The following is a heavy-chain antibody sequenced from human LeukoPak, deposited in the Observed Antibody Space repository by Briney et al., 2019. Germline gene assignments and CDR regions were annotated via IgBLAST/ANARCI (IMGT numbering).Heavy chain of an antibody. Sequence: SVKVSCTASGYTFTIYGISWVRQAPGQGLEWMGWIIPIFGTANYAQKFQGRVTITADESTGTAYMELSSLRSEDTAVYYCARGTAAAGYYFDYWGQGTLVTVSS. J-gene: IGHJ4*02. CDR1: GYTFTIYG. D-gene: IGHD6-13*01. CDR3: ARGTAAAGYYFDY. CDR2: IIPIFGTA. V-gene: IGHV1-69*13.